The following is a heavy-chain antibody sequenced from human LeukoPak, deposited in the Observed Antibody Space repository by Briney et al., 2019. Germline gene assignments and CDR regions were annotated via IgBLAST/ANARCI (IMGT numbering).Heavy chain of an antibody. J-gene: IGHJ6*02. CDR2: ISSSGSTI. CDR1: GFTFSSYE. D-gene: IGHD5-24*01. Sequence: GGSLRLSCAASGFTFSSYEMNWVRQAPGKGLEWVSYISSSGSTIYYADSVKGRFTISRDNAKNSLYLQMNSLRAEDTAVYYCARQSKINCYYGLDIWGQGTTVTVSS. V-gene: IGHV3-48*03. CDR3: ARQSKINCYYGLDI.